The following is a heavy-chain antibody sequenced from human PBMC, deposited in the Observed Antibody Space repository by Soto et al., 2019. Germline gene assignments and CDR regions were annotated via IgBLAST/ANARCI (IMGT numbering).Heavy chain of an antibody. CDR1: GGSISSYY. Sequence: SETLSLTCTVSGGSISSYYWSWIRQPPGKGLEWIGYIYYSGSTNYNPSLKSRVTISVDTSKNQFSLKLNSMTASDSAMYFCARHYYYDSSYYYPTNTQLPLDYWGQGTLVTVSS. CDR2: IYYSGST. J-gene: IGHJ4*02. CDR3: ARHYYYDSSYYYPTNTQLPLDY. D-gene: IGHD3-22*01. V-gene: IGHV4-59*08.